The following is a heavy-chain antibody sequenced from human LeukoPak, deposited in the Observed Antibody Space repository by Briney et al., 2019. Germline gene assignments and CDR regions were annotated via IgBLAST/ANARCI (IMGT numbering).Heavy chain of an antibody. V-gene: IGHV3-48*03. J-gene: IGHJ4*01. D-gene: IGHD5-12*01. CDR1: GFTFSSYE. CDR2: ISSSGSTT. CDR3: ARDRGWDGYGYAFLDY. Sequence: GGSLRLSCAASGFTFSSYEMKWVRQAPGKGLEWIAYISSSGSTTKYADSVKGRFTMSRDNAKNAVYMEMNSLRVEDTAFYYCARDRGWDGYGYAFLDYWGHGTLVTVSS.